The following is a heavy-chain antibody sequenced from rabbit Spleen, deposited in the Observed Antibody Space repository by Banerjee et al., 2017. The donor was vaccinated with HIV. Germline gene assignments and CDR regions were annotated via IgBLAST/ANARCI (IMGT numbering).Heavy chain of an antibody. CDR2: IVPIFGVT. V-gene: IGHV1S7*01. J-gene: IGHJ6*01. D-gene: IGHD1-1*01. CDR1: GIDFTNYY. CDR3: ARDTSSSFSSYGMDL. Sequence: QLTETGGGLVQPGGSLTLSCKASGIDFTNYYISWVRQAPGKGLEWIGYIVPIFGVTYYANWVNGRFTISSHDAQNTLYLQLNSLTAADTATYFCARDTSSSFSSYGMDLWGPGTLVTVS.